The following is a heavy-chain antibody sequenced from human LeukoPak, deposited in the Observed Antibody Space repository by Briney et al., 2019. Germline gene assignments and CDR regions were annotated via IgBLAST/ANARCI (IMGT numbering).Heavy chain of an antibody. CDR3: ARSDFWSGFDY. J-gene: IGHJ4*02. Sequence: SETLSLTCTVSGGSINGRYWSLIRQPPGKELESIGYIFYSGTTYYNPSLKSRVTISVDVSRNQFSLRVTSVTPADTAVYYCARSDFWSGFDYWGQGTLVTVSS. V-gene: IGHV4-59*11. CDR1: GGSINGRY. CDR2: IFYSGTT. D-gene: IGHD3-3*01.